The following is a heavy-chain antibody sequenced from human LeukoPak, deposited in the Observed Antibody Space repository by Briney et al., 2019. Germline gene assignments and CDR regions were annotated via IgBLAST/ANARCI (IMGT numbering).Heavy chain of an antibody. CDR3: ARDNGDYSGVWIY. CDR2: ISAYNGNT. Sequence: ASVKVSCKASGYTFTSYGISWVRQAPGQGREWMGWISAYNGNTNYAQKLQGRGTMTTDTSTSTAYVELRSMRSDDTAVYYCARDNGDYSGVWIYWGQGTLVTVSS. V-gene: IGHV1-18*01. CDR1: GYTFTSYG. D-gene: IGHD4-17*01. J-gene: IGHJ4*02.